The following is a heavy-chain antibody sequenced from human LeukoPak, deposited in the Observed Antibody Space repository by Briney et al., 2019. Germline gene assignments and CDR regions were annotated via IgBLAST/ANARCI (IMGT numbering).Heavy chain of an antibody. Sequence: GGSLRLSCTASGFTFGDYAMSWVRQAPGKGLEWVGFIRSKAYGGTTEYAASVKGRFTISRDDSKSIAYLRMNSLKTEDTAVYYCTRGTMVRGVIITFLFDYWGQGTLVTVSS. CDR2: IRSKAYGGTT. CDR1: GFTFGDYA. D-gene: IGHD3-10*01. CDR3: TRGTMVRGVIITFLFDY. V-gene: IGHV3-49*04. J-gene: IGHJ4*02.